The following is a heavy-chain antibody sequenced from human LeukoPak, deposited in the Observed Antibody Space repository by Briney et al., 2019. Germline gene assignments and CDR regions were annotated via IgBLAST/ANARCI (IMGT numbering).Heavy chain of an antibody. CDR3: AKDPYGSGSYGKSFDY. D-gene: IGHD3-10*01. V-gene: IGHV3-23*01. CDR1: GFTFSSYA. CDR2: ISGSGGST. J-gene: IGHJ4*02. Sequence: AGGSLRLPCAASGFTFSSYAMSWVRQAPGKGLEWVSAISGSGGSTYYADSVKGRFTISRDNSKNTLYLQMNSLRAEDTAVYYCAKDPYGSGSYGKSFDYWGQGTLVTVSS.